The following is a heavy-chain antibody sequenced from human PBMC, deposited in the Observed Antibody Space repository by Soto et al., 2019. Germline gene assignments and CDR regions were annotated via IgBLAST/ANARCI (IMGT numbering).Heavy chain of an antibody. CDR3: AREASRNWKGVDFDY. CDR2: IYYSGST. D-gene: IGHD1-1*01. V-gene: IGHV4-30-4*01. J-gene: IGHJ4*02. Sequence: SETLSLTCTVSGGSISSDDYYWRWIRQPPGKGLEWIGYIYYSGSTYYNPSLKSRVTISVDTSKNQFSLKLSSVTAADTAVYYCAREASRNWKGVDFDYWGQGTLVTVSS. CDR1: GGSISSDDYY.